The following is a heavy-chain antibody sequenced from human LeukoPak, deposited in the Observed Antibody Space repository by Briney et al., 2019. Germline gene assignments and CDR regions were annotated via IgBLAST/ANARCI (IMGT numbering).Heavy chain of an antibody. Sequence: SETLSLTCTVSGGSISSYYWSWIRQPPGKGLGWIGYIYTSGSTNYNPSLKSRVTISVDTSKNQFSLKLSSVTAADTAVYYCASPSVPRRDGPHWGQGTLVTVSS. D-gene: IGHD5-24*01. CDR2: IYTSGST. CDR1: GGSISSYY. CDR3: ASPSVPRRDGPH. V-gene: IGHV4-4*09. J-gene: IGHJ4*02.